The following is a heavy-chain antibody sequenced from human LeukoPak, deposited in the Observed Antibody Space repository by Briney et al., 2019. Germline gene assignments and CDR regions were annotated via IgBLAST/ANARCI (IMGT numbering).Heavy chain of an antibody. CDR1: GFTFGGYS. J-gene: IGHJ4*02. V-gene: IGHV3-7*01. CDR3: GRVIAGAIDY. Sequence: GGSLRLSCAASGFTFGGYSMTWVRQAPGKGLEWVANINLDGSDTFHVGFVKGRFTISRDNADNSLYLQMNSLRAEDTAVYYCGRVIAGAIDYWGQGTLVTVSS. CDR2: INLDGSDT. D-gene: IGHD6-13*01.